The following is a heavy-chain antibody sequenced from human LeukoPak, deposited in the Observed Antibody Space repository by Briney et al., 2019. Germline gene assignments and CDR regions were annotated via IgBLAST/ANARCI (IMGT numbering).Heavy chain of an antibody. CDR3: ARDPGDYYDSSGYYYPY. D-gene: IGHD3-22*01. CDR2: ISGSGGST. CDR1: GFTFSSYA. Sequence: SGGSLRLSCAASGFTFSSYAMSWVRQAPGKGLEWVSGISGSGGSTYYGDSVKGRFTISRDNAKNSLYLQMNSLRAEDTAVYYCARDPGDYYDSSGYYYPYWGQGTLVTVSS. V-gene: IGHV3-23*01. J-gene: IGHJ4*02.